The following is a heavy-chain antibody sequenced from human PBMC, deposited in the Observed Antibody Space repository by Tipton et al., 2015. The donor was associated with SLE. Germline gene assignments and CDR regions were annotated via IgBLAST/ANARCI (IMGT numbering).Heavy chain of an antibody. D-gene: IGHD3/OR15-3a*01. CDR2: IYYSGST. V-gene: IGHV4-39*07. J-gene: IGHJ2*01. Sequence: TLSLTCTVSGDSISRSSYYWGWIRQPPGKGLEWIGSIYYSGSTYYNPSLKSRVTISVDTSKNQFSLKLTSVTAAGTAVYYCARDGLGISWYFDLWGRGTLVTVSS. CDR1: GDSISRSSYY. CDR3: ARDGLGISWYFDL.